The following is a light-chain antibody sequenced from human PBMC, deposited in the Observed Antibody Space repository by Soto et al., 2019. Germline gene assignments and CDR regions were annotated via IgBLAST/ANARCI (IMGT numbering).Light chain of an antibody. V-gene: IGKV4-1*01. CDR3: QQYYSIPL. CDR2: WAS. J-gene: IGKJ5*01. Sequence: DIVMPQSPDSLAVSLGERATINCKSSQSVLYSSNNKNYLAWYQQKPGQPPKVLIYWASTRESGVPDRFSGSGSGTDFTLTISRLQAEDVAVYYCQQYYSIPLFGQGTRLEIK. CDR1: QSVLYSSNNKNY.